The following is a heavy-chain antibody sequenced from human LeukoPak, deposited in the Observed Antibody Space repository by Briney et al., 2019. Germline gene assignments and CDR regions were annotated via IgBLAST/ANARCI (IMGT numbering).Heavy chain of an antibody. Sequence: PSETLSLTCTVSGGSISSYYWSWIRQPAGKGLEWIGRIYTSGSTNYNPSLKSRVTMSVDTSKNQFSLKLSSVTAADTAVYYCARDWVATSHYYVDVWGKGTTVTVSS. V-gene: IGHV4-4*07. CDR3: ARDWVATSHYYVDV. J-gene: IGHJ6*03. CDR1: GGSISSYY. D-gene: IGHD2-15*01. CDR2: IYTSGST.